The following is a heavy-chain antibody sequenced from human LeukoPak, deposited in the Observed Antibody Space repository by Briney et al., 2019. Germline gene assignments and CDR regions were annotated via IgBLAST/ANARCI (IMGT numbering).Heavy chain of an antibody. J-gene: IGHJ3*02. CDR2: IYTSGST. D-gene: IGHD6-13*01. Sequence: PSETLSLTCTVSGGSISYYYWSWIRQPAGKGMQWIGRIYTSGSTKYNPSLNSRVTVSVDTSKNQISLKLNSVTAADTAVYYCARENVAAAQRPFDIWGRGTMVTVSS. CDR1: GGSISYYY. CDR3: ARENVAAAQRPFDI. V-gene: IGHV4-4*07.